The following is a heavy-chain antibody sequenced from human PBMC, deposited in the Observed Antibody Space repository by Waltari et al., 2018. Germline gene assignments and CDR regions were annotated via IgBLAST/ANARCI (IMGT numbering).Heavy chain of an antibody. CDR2: IWYDGTNK. Sequence: QVQLVESGGGVVQPGRSLRLSCTGCGFTLSNYGMHWVRQAPGKGLEWVAVIWYDGTNKYYADSVKGRFTISRDNSKNTLYLQMNSLRAEDTAVYYCAKDGVAVAGYIDYWGQGTLVTVSS. J-gene: IGHJ4*02. CDR3: AKDGVAVAGYIDY. V-gene: IGHV3-33*06. D-gene: IGHD6-19*01. CDR1: GFTLSNYG.